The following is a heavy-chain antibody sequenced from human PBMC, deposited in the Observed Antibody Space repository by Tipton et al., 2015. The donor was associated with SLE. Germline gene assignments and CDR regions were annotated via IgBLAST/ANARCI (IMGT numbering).Heavy chain of an antibody. D-gene: IGHD2-2*01. J-gene: IGHJ4*02. Sequence: SLRLSCAASGFTFRNYWRHWIRQAPGKGLVWVSRINEDGTITSYEDSVKGRFTISRDNAKNILYLQMNSLRVEDTALYFCARGIDPTSSRISDYWGQGTLLSVSS. V-gene: IGHV3-74*01. CDR2: INEDGTIT. CDR3: ARGIDPTSSRISDY. CDR1: GFTFRNYW.